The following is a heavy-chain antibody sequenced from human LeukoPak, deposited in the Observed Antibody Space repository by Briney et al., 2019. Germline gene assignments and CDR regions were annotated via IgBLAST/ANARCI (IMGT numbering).Heavy chain of an antibody. CDR2: ISYDGSNK. V-gene: IGHV3-30-3*01. CDR3: ARPGATNWYFDL. J-gene: IGHJ2*01. Sequence: PGRSLRLSCAASGFTFSSYAMHWVRQAPGKGLEWVAVISYDGSNKYYADSVKGRFTISRDNSKNTLYLQMNSLRAEDTAVYYCARPGATNWYFDLWGRGTLVTVSS. CDR1: GFTFSSYA. D-gene: IGHD1-26*01.